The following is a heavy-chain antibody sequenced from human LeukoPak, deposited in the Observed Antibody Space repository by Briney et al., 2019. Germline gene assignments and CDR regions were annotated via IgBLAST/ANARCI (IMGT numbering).Heavy chain of an antibody. CDR2: IKQDGSEK. CDR3: ARELGYCSGGSCSHDAFDI. Sequence: QPGGSLRLSCAASGFTYSSYWMSWVRQAPGKGLEWVANIKQDGSEKYYVDSVKGRFTISRDNAKNSLYLQMNSLRAEDTAVYYCARELGYCSGGSCSHDAFDIWGQGTMVTVSS. CDR1: GFTYSSYW. V-gene: IGHV3-7*01. D-gene: IGHD2-15*01. J-gene: IGHJ3*02.